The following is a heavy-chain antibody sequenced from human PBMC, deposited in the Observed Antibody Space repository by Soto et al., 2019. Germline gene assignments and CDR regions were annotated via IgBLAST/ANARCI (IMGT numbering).Heavy chain of an antibody. CDR1: GFSLTTRGVG. Sequence: QITLKESGPTLVKPTQTLTLTCTFSGFSLTTRGVGVGWIRQPPGKALEWLALIYWDDDKRYSPSLKSRLTIXKXXSKNQVVLTMTNMDPEDTGTYYCAHDSSGWLGFDYWGQGTLVTVSS. J-gene: IGHJ4*02. D-gene: IGHD6-19*01. CDR3: AHDSSGWLGFDY. CDR2: IYWDDDK. V-gene: IGHV2-5*02.